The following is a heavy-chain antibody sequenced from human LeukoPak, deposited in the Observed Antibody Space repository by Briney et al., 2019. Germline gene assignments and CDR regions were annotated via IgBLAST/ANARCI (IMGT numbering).Heavy chain of an antibody. CDR3: AKGYYYDNSGESYFDY. CDR2: IIPIFGTA. CDR1: GGTFSSYA. D-gene: IGHD3-22*01. Sequence: SVKVSCKASGGTFSSYAISWVRQAPGQGLEWMGGIIPIFGTANYAQKFQGRVTITADDSTSTAYMELSSLRSEDTAVYYCAKGYYYDNSGESYFDYWGQGTLVTVSS. J-gene: IGHJ4*02. V-gene: IGHV1-69*13.